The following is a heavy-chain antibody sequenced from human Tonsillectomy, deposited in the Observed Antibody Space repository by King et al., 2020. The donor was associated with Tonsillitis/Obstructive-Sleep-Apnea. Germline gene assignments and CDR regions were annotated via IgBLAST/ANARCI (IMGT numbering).Heavy chain of an antibody. J-gene: IGHJ6*03. V-gene: IGHV4-34*01. Sequence: VQLQQWGAGLLKPSETLSLTCAVYGGSFSDYYWSWIRQPPGKGLEWIGEISHSGITNYNPSLKSRVTISFDTSKNQFSLKLSSMTAADTAVYYCARGGSSSSLYYYYMDVWGKGTTVTVSS. D-gene: IGHD6-13*01. CDR2: ISHSGIT. CDR3: ARGGSSSSLYYYYMDV. CDR1: GGSFSDYY.